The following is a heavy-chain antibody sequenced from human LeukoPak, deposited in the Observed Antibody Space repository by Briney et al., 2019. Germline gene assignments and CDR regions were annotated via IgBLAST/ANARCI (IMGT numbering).Heavy chain of an antibody. CDR1: GYTLTGYY. V-gene: IGHV1-2*02. CDR3: ARGRNVYYDYVWGSYRKYYFDY. Sequence: ASVKVSCKASGYTLTGYYMHWVRQAPGQGLEWMGWINPNSGGTNYAQKFQGRVTMTRDTSISTAYMELSRLRSDDTAVYYCARGRNVYYDYVWGSYRKYYFDYWGQGTLVTVSS. D-gene: IGHD3-16*02. J-gene: IGHJ4*02. CDR2: INPNSGGT.